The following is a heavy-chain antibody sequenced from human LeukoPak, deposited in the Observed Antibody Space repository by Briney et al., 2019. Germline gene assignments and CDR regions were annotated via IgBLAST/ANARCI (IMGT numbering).Heavy chain of an antibody. CDR1: GFTFSSYG. CDR3: AKAWVFKGGEYFDY. V-gene: IGHV3-30*02. CDR2: IRYDGSNK. Sequence: EGSLRLSCAASGFTFSSYGMHWVRQAPGKGLEWVAFIRYDGSNKYYADSVKGRFTISRDNSKNTLYLQMNSLRAEDTAVYYCAKAWVFKGGEYFDYWGQGTLVTVSS. J-gene: IGHJ4*02. D-gene: IGHD3-16*01.